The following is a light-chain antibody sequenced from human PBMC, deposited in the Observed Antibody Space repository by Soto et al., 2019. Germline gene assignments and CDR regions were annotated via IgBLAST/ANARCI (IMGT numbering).Light chain of an antibody. J-gene: IGLJ1*01. CDR1: SSDVGSYNL. CDR3: CSHAGSSTPYV. Sequence: QSVLTQPASVSGSPGQSITISCTGTSSDVGSYNLVSWYQQHPGKAPKVMIYEVSERPSGVSNRFSGSQSGNTASLTISGLQAEDEADYYCCSHAGSSTPYVFGTGTKVTVL. CDR2: EVS. V-gene: IGLV2-23*02.